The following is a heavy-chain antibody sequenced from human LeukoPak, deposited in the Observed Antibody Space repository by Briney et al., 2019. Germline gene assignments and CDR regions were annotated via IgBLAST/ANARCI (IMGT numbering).Heavy chain of an antibody. CDR1: GGSISSYY. CDR3: ARGYGGRVDY. V-gene: IGHV4-59*01. Sequence: SETLSLTCTVSGGSISSYYWSWIRQPPGKGLEWIGYIYCSGSTNYNPSLKSRVTISVDTSKNQFSLKLSSVTAADTAVYYCARGYGGRVDYWGQGTLVTVSS. D-gene: IGHD1-26*01. J-gene: IGHJ4*02. CDR2: IYCSGST.